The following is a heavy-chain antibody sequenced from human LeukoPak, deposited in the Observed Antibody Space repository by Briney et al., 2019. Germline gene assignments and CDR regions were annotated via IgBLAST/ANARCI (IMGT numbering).Heavy chain of an antibody. D-gene: IGHD3-22*01. J-gene: IGHJ4*02. CDR1: GFTFSSYG. Sequence: GRSLRLSCAASGFTFSSYGMHWVRQAPGKGLEWVAVISYDGCNKYYADSVKGRFTISRDNSKNTLYLQMNSLRAEDTAVYYCAKDPDYYDSSGYPDYWGQGTLVTVSS. V-gene: IGHV3-30*18. CDR3: AKDPDYYDSSGYPDY. CDR2: ISYDGCNK.